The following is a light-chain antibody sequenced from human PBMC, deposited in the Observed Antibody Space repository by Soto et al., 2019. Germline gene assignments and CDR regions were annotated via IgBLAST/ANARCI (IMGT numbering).Light chain of an antibody. CDR3: QQYDNLPIT. J-gene: IGKJ4*01. CDR1: QDISNY. CDR2: DAS. V-gene: IGKV1-33*01. Sequence: DIQMTQSPSSLSASVGDRVTITCQASQDISNYLNWYQQKPGKAPKLLIYDASNLEKGVTSRFSGSGSVTDFTFTISSLQPEDIATYYCQQYDNLPITFGGGTYVEIK.